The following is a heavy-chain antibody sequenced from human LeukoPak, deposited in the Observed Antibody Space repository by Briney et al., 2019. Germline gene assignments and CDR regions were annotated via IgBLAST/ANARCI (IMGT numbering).Heavy chain of an antibody. J-gene: IGHJ6*03. V-gene: IGHV3-30*03. CDR2: ISYDGSNK. CDR1: GFTFSSYG. Sequence: GGSLRLSCAASGFTFSSYGMHWVRQAPGKGLEWVAVISYDGSNKYYADSVKGRFTISRDNSKNTLYLQMNSLRAEDTAVYYCARAEVGAPSYYYYYMDVWGKGTTVTVSS. CDR3: ARAEVGAPSYYYYYMDV. D-gene: IGHD1-26*01.